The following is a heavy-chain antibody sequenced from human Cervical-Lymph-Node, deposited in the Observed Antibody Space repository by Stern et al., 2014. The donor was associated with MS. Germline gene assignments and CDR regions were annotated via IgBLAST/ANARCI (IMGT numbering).Heavy chain of an antibody. Sequence: EESGPTLVKPTQTLTLTCTFSGFSLSTSGVSVGWVRQPPGQALEWLAVIYWDDDKYYSPSLNSRLTIAKDTSKNQVVLTMTNLDPGDTATYYCIHRRDDVRGGHYGAVSWGQGVLVAV. J-gene: IGHJ5*02. D-gene: IGHD3-3*01. V-gene: IGHV2-5*02. CDR3: IHRRDDVRGGHYGAVS. CDR2: IYWDDDK. CDR1: GFSLSTSGVS.